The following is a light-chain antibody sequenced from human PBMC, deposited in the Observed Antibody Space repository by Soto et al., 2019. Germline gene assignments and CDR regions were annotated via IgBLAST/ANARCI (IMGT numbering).Light chain of an antibody. V-gene: IGKV2-28*01. CDR3: MQALQTGYR. Sequence: DVVLTQSPLSLPVTPGEPASISCRSNQSLLHSLGYNYLDWYLQKPGQPPQLLIYLASDRASGVPDTFIGSGSGPDFTLPVTSVQADEVGLSYCMQALQTGYRFGGGTRVEIK. CDR1: QSLLHSLGYNY. CDR2: LAS. J-gene: IGKJ4*02.